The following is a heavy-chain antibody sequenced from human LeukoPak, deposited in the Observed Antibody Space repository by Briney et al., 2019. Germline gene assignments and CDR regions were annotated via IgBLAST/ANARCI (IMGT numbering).Heavy chain of an antibody. CDR3: AKRWRLQLSFDY. V-gene: IGHV3-23*01. J-gene: IGHJ4*02. CDR1: GFTFSSYA. CDR2: ISGSGGST. D-gene: IGHD2-21*02. Sequence: GGSLRLSCAASGFTFSSYAMSWVRQAPGKGLEWVSAISGSGGSTYYADSVKGRFTISRDNSKNTLYLRMNSLRAEDTAVYYCAKRWRLQLSFDYWGQGTLVTVSS.